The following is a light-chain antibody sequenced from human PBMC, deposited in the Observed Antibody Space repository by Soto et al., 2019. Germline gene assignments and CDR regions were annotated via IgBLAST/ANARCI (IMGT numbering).Light chain of an antibody. CDR2: EVF. J-gene: IGLJ1*01. Sequence: ALTQPPSASGSPGQSVTISCTGTSSDVGGYNYVSWYQQHPGKAPKLMIYEVFKRPSGVPDRFSGSKSGNTASLTVSGLQAEDEADYYCSSYAGSNNFDVFGTGTKVTVL. CDR3: SSYAGSNNFDV. CDR1: SSDVGGYNY. V-gene: IGLV2-8*01.